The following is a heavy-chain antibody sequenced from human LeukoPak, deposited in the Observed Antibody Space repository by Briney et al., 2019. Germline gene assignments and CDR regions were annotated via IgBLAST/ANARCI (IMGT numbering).Heavy chain of an antibody. CDR1: GYSISSSNW. CDR3: ARFGYSSPRRAFDY. CDR2: IYYSGST. Sequence: PSDTLSLTCAVSGYSISSSNWWGWIRQPPGKGLEWISYIYYSGSTYYNPSLKSRVNMSVDTSKNQFSLKLSSVTAVDTAVYYCARFGYSSPRRAFDYWGQGTLVTVPS. V-gene: IGHV4-28*01. D-gene: IGHD4-11*01. J-gene: IGHJ4*02.